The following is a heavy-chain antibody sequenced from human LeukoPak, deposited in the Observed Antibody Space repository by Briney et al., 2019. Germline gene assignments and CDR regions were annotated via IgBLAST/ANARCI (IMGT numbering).Heavy chain of an antibody. V-gene: IGHV4-59*01. J-gene: IGHJ5*02. CDR2: IYYSGST. Sequence: PSETLSLTCTVYGGSISIYYWSWIRQPPGKGLEWIGYIYYSGSTNYNPSLKSRVTISADTSKNQFSLKLSSVTAADTAVYYCARDVTLGGWFDPWGQGTLVTVSS. D-gene: IGHD5-18*01. CDR3: ARDVTLGGWFDP. CDR1: GGSISIYY.